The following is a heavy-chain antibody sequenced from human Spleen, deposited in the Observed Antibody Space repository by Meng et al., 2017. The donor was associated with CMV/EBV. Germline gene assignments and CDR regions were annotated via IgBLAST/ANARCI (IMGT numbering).Heavy chain of an antibody. CDR2: ISAYNGNT. V-gene: IGHV1-18*01. CDR3: ARANTMIAHDAFDI. CDR1: GYTFTSYG. D-gene: IGHD3-22*01. Sequence: ASVKVSCKASGYTFTSYGISWVRQAPGQGLEWMGWISAYNGNTNYAQKLQGRVTMTTDTSTSTAYMELRSLRSDDTAVYYCARANTMIAHDAFDIWGQGTMVTVSS. J-gene: IGHJ3*02.